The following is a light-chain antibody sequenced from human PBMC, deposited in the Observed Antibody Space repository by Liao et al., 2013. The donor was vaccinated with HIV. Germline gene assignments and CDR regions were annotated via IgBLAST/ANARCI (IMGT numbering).Light chain of an antibody. Sequence: SYELTQPPSVSVSPGQTASITCSGDKLGDKYACWYQQRPGQSPVLVIYQDTKRPSGIPARFSGSNSGNTATLTISGTQAMDEADYYCQAWDTITDNYVFGTGTKVTVL. CDR2: QDT. V-gene: IGLV3-1*01. CDR1: KLGDKY. J-gene: IGLJ1*01. CDR3: QAWDTITDNYV.